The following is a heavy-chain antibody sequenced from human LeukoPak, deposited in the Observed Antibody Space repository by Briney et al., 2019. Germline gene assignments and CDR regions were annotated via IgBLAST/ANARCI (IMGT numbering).Heavy chain of an antibody. J-gene: IGHJ3*02. CDR1: GGSISSSSYY. V-gene: IGHV4-39*01. CDR3: AAILGIGGLIAFDI. D-gene: IGHD2-15*01. Sequence: SETLSLTCTVSGGSISSSSYYWGWIRQPPGKGLEWIGSIYYSGSTYYNPSLKSRVTISVDTSKNQFSLKLSSVTAADTAVYYCAAILGIGGLIAFDIWGQGTMVTVSS. CDR2: IYYSGST.